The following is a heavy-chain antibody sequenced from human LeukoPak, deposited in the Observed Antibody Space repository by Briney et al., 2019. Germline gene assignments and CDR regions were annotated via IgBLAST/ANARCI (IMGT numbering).Heavy chain of an antibody. J-gene: IGHJ5*02. D-gene: IGHD2-15*01. Sequence: GGSLRLSCAASGLTFSSYWMQLVRQAPGKGLVWVSHINTDGSSTTYADFVKGRFTISRDNAKNTLYLQMNSLRAEDTAVYYCARDRGYCSGASCYNVNWFDPWGQGTLVTVSS. CDR3: ARDRGYCSGASCYNVNWFDP. CDR2: INTDGSST. V-gene: IGHV3-74*01. CDR1: GLTFSSYW.